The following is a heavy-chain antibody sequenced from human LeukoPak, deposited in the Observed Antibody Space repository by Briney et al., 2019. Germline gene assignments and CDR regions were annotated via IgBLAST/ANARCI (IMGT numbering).Heavy chain of an antibody. Sequence: ASVKVSCKASGYTFTNYGLSWVRQAPWQGLEWMGWISGYNGNTKYVQKLQGIVTMTRDTSTTTAHMELRSLRSEETAVYYCARTTMVRGVTGSLDVWGKGTTVTISS. CDR3: ARTTMVRGVTGSLDV. J-gene: IGHJ6*04. CDR1: GYTFTNYG. V-gene: IGHV1-18*01. CDR2: ISGYNGNT. D-gene: IGHD3-10*01.